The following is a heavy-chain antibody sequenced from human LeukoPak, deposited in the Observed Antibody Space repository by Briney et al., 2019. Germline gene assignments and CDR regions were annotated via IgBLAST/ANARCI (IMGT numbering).Heavy chain of an antibody. D-gene: IGHD6-13*01. CDR3: ARRCGSTCFDY. J-gene: IGHJ4*02. V-gene: IGHV3-23*01. CDR1: GFTFSSFA. Sequence: GGSLRLSCAASGFTFSSFAMSWVRQAPGEGLEWVPGISGSGGSTYYADSGKGRFTISTDTSKNTLYLKMNSLRAEETAIYYCARRCGSTCFDYWGQGTLVTVSS. CDR2: ISGSGGST.